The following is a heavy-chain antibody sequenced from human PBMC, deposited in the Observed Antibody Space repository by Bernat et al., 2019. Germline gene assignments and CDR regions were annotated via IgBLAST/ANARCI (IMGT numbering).Heavy chain of an antibody. CDR3: ARSYGDYVNGAFDI. D-gene: IGHD4-17*01. Sequence: QLQLQESGPGLVKPSETLSLTCTVSGGSISSSSYYWGWIRQPPGKGLEWIGSIYYSGSTYYNPSLKSRVTISADTSKNQFSLKLSSVTAADTAVYYCARSYGDYVNGAFDIWGQGTMVTVSS. CDR1: GGSISSSSYY. J-gene: IGHJ3*02. V-gene: IGHV4-39*01. CDR2: IYYSGST.